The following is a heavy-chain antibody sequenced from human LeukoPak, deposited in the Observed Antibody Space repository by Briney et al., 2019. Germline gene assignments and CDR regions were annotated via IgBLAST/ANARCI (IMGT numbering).Heavy chain of an antibody. CDR2: IKQDGSEK. D-gene: IGHD5-12*01. Sequence: GGSLRLSCAAPGFTFSSYWMSWVRQAPGKGLEWVANIKQDGSEKYYVDSVKGRFTISRDNAKNSLYLQMNSLRAEDTAVYYCARVGYSGYVSAFDIWGQGTMVTVSS. CDR1: GFTFSSYW. CDR3: ARVGYSGYVSAFDI. J-gene: IGHJ3*02. V-gene: IGHV3-7*01.